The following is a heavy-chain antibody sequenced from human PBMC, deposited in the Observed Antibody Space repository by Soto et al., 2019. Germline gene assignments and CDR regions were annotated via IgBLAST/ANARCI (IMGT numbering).Heavy chain of an antibody. V-gene: IGHV1-46*01. J-gene: IGHJ5*02. Sequence: QVRLVQSGAEVKKPGASVKVSCKASGYTLTRSYMHWLRQAPGQGLEWMGIINPSGGTTTYAQKFQGRVSMTRDTSTSTVYMDLSDLRSEDTSVYVCARSSGGVSGIIIEGTNWFAPWAQGTLVTVSS. D-gene: IGHD3-16*01. CDR1: GYTLTRSY. CDR3: ARSSGGVSGIIIEGTNWFAP. CDR2: INPSGGTT.